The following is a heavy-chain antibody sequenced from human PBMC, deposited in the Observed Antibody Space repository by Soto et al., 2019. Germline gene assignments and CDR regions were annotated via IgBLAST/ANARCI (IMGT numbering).Heavy chain of an antibody. Sequence: QVQLVESGGGVVQPGRSLRLSCAASGFTFSSYAMHWVRQAPGKGLEWVAVISYDGSNKYYADSVKGRFTISRDNSKNRLYLPMNSQGAGDTGGYCCAGEWELRPWASDFWGQGTMVAVSS. CDR1: GFTFSSYA. CDR3: AGEWELRPWASDF. J-gene: IGHJ4*02. CDR2: ISYDGSNK. D-gene: IGHD1-26*01. V-gene: IGHV3-30-3*01.